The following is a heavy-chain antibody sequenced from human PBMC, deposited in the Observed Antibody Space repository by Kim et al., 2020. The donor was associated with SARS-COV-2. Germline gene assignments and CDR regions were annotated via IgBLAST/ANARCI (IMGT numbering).Heavy chain of an antibody. V-gene: IGHV3-23*01. CDR2: ISGSGGST. CDR1: GFTFSSYA. D-gene: IGHD3-22*01. J-gene: IGHJ1*01. Sequence: GGSLRLSCAASGFTFSSYAMSWVRQAPGKGLEWVSAISGSGGSTYYADSVKGRFTISRDNSKNTLYLQMNSLRAEDTAVYYCAKASRVVVVTRFHEYFQHWGQGTLVTVSS. CDR3: AKASRVVVVTRFHEYFQH.